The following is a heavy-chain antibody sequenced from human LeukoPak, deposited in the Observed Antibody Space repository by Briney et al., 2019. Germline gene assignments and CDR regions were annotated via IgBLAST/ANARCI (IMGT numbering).Heavy chain of an antibody. J-gene: IGHJ6*03. CDR2: IWYDGSNK. D-gene: IGHD3-22*01. V-gene: IGHV3-33*06. Sequence: QPGRSLRLSCAASGFTFNSYGMHWVRQAPGKGLEGVADIWYDGSNKYYADSVRGRFTISRDNSKNTLYLQMNSLRAEDTAVYYCAKAGDTTGYYPAYYYYMDVWGKGTTVTVSS. CDR3: AKAGDTTGYYPAYYYYMDV. CDR1: GFTFNSYG.